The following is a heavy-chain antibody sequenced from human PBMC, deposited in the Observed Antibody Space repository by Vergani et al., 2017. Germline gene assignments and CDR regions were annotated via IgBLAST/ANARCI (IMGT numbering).Heavy chain of an antibody. V-gene: IGHV1-2*02. CDR1: GYTFTGYY. J-gene: IGHJ5*02. CDR3: ARERYCSSTSCYSHEATNWFDP. Sequence: QVQLVQSGAEVKKPGASVKVSCKASGYTFTGYYMHWVRQAPGQGLEWMGWINPNSGGTNYAQKFQGRVTMTRDTSISTAYMELSRLRSDDTAVYYCARERYCSSTSCYSHEATNWFDPWGQGTLVTVSS. CDR2: INPNSGGT. D-gene: IGHD2-2*01.